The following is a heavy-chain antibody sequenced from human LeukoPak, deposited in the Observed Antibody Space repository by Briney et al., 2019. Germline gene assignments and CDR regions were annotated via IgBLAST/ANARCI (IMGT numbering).Heavy chain of an antibody. CDR2: IYYSGTT. Sequence: PSETLSLTCIVSGGSISSGSFYWGWIRQPPGKGLEWIGSIYYSGTTFYNPSLKSRVTISVDTSKNQFSLKLSSVTAADTAVYYCAGGQQLVVGSCDYWGQEPWSPSPQ. V-gene: IGHV4-39*01. D-gene: IGHD6-13*01. J-gene: IGHJ4*01. CDR1: GGSISSGSFY. CDR3: AGGQQLVVGSCDY.